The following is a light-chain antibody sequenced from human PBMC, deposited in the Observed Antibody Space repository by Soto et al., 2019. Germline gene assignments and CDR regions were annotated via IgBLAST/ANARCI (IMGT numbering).Light chain of an antibody. CDR2: GAS. J-gene: IGKJ5*01. Sequence: EIVLTQSPGTLSLSPGERATLSCRASQSVSSSYLAWYQQKPGQAPRLLIYGASSRATGIPDRFSGSGSGTDFTLTISRLEPEDFAVYYCQQYGSSPYTFGHGTRLVIK. CDR3: QQYGSSPYT. CDR1: QSVSSSY. V-gene: IGKV3-20*01.